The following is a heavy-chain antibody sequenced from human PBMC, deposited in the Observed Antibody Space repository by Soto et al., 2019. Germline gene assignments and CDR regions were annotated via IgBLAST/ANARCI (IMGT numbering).Heavy chain of an antibody. J-gene: IGHJ4*02. CDR2: IYYSGST. CDR3: ARASGYSYGYDY. CDR1: GGSISSNY. Sequence: SETLSLTCTVSGGSISSNYWSWIRQPPGKGLEWIGYIYYSGSTNYNPSLKSRVTISVDTSKNQFSLQLSSVTAADTAVYDCARASGYSYGYDYWGQGTLVTFSS. D-gene: IGHD5-18*01. V-gene: IGHV4-59*01.